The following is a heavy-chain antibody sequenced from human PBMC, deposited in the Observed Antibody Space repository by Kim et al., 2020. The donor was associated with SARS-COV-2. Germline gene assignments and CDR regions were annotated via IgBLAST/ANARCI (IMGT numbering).Heavy chain of an antibody. J-gene: IGHJ5*02. Sequence: GGSLRLSCAASGFTFGDYAMHWVRQAPGEGLEWVSGVSWNSINIGYADSVKGRFTISRDNAKNSLYLQMNSLRPEDTALYYCVKDTGFYYSGGSCYDNWFDPWGQGTLVTVSS. CDR2: VSWNSINI. D-gene: IGHD2-15*01. CDR1: GFTFGDYA. CDR3: VKDTGFYYSGGSCYDNWFDP. V-gene: IGHV3-9*01.